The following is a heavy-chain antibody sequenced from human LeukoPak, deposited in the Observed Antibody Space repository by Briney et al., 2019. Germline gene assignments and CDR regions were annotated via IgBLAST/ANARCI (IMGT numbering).Heavy chain of an antibody. J-gene: IGHJ6*02. CDR3: ARSIAAAGTYYYYGMDV. CDR2: TYYRSKWYN. D-gene: IGHD6-13*01. Sequence: SQTLSLTCAISGDSVSSNSAAWNWIRQSPSRGLEWLGRTYYRSKWYNDYAVSVKSRITINPDTSKNQFYLQLNSVTPEDTAVYYCARSIAAAGTYYYYGMDVWGQGTTVTVSS. CDR1: GDSVSSNSAA. V-gene: IGHV6-1*01.